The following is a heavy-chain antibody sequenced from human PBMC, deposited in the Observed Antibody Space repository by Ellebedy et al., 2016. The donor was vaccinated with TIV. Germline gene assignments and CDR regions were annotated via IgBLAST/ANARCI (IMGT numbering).Heavy chain of an antibody. CDR2: IYFTGGT. Sequence: GSLRLSXSVSGGSISTYYWMWVRQSAEKGLEWIGRIYFTGGTDYNPSLKSRLSMSIDTSQNRFSLKLTSVTAADTAVYYCARAPSKYIDVWGKGTTVKVSS. J-gene: IGHJ6*03. CDR1: GGSISTYY. CDR3: ARAPSKYIDV. V-gene: IGHV4-4*07.